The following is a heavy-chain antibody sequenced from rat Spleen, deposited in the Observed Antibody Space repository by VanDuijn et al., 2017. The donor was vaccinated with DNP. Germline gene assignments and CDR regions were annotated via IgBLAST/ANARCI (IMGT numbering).Heavy chain of an antibody. V-gene: IGHV2S12*01. Sequence: QVQLKESGPGLVQPSQTLSLTCTVSGFSLTRYDVTWVRQPHGKGREWIAAISSGGNTYYKSALKSRLSISRDTSKSQVSLKMNNLQTEDTAIYFCTRGGPYWGQGTLVTVSS. D-gene: IGHD1-11*01. CDR3: TRGGPY. J-gene: IGHJ3*01. CDR2: ISSGGNT. CDR1: GFSLTRYD.